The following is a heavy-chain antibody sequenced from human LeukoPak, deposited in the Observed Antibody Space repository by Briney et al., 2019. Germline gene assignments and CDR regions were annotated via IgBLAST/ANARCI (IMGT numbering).Heavy chain of an antibody. J-gene: IGHJ4*02. CDR2: IYSGGST. CDR3: AKDQEAYSGYLFLFDY. Sequence: TGGSLRLSCAASGFTVSSNYMSWVRQAPGKGLEWVSVIYSGGSTYYADSVKGRFTISRDNSKNTLYLQMNSLRAEDTAVYYCAKDQEAYSGYLFLFDYWGQGTLVTVSS. D-gene: IGHD5-12*01. CDR1: GFTVSSNY. V-gene: IGHV3-53*01.